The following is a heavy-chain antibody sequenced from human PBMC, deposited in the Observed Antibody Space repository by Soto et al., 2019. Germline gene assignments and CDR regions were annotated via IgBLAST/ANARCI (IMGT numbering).Heavy chain of an antibody. CDR3: ARDLVWNDYGVERGGMDV. CDR1: GGSISSGGYY. CDR2: IYYSGST. Sequence: QVQLQESGPGLVKPSQTLSLTCTVSGGSISSGGYYWSWIRQHPGKGLEWIGYIYYSGSTYYNPSLTSRVTISVDTSKIQFSRKLSSVTAADTAVYYCARDLVWNDYGVERGGMDVWGQGTTVTVSS. D-gene: IGHD4-17*01. J-gene: IGHJ6*02. V-gene: IGHV4-31*03.